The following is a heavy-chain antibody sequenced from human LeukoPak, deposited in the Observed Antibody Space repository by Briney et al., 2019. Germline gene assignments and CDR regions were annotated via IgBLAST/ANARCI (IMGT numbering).Heavy chain of an antibody. CDR1: GFTFSSYE. V-gene: IGHV3-48*03. J-gene: IGHJ6*04. Sequence: GGSLRLSCAASGFTFSSYEMNWVRQAPGKGLEWVSYISSSGSTIYYPASEKGRITISSDNAKNSLYLQMNGLSADDTAVYYCEELGITMSGGVWGKGTTVTISS. D-gene: IGHD3-10*02. CDR2: ISSSGSTI. CDR3: EELGITMSGGV.